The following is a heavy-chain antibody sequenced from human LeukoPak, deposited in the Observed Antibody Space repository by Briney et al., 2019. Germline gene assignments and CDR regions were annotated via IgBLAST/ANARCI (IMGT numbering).Heavy chain of an antibody. CDR2: LRYDRNEK. D-gene: IGHD1-26*01. Sequence: PVGSLRLSSVASLYTSTRTVTHRVPHAPGKGLGSVSLLRYDRNEKYYINSLRGRATPSRDKTKTTLSLQMNSLRAEDTAVYYCAKDIARYREPLDYWGQGTLVTVSS. J-gene: IGHJ4*02. CDR1: LYTSTRTV. V-gene: IGHV3-30*02. CDR3: AKDIARYREPLDY.